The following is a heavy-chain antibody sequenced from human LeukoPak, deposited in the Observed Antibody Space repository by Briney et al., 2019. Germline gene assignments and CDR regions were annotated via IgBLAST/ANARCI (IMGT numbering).Heavy chain of an antibody. CDR1: GFTFGNFA. Sequence: GGSLRLSCAAYGFTFGNFAMGWVRQPPGGVLGWVPTLGGAGIDTYCADSVKRRFTICRDNSKNTLYLHMNRLRAEDTAVYYCAKHRGQVYYNYYMDVWGKGTTVTVSS. D-gene: IGHD3-10*01. CDR2: LGGAGIDT. CDR3: AKHRGQVYYNYYMDV. J-gene: IGHJ6*03. V-gene: IGHV3-23*01.